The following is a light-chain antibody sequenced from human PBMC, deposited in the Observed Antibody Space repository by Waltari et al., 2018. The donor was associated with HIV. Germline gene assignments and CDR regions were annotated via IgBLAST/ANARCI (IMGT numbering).Light chain of an antibody. V-gene: IGKV1-6*01. CDR2: AVS. CDR3: LQDYNYPPT. Sequence: AIQMTQSPPSLSASVGDNVPITCRASQGVKSDLGWYQQRPGKAPNLLIYAVSSLQTGVPSRFSGSGSGTTFTLTISSLQPEDFATYYCLQDYNYPPTFGQGTKV. J-gene: IGKJ1*01. CDR1: QGVKSD.